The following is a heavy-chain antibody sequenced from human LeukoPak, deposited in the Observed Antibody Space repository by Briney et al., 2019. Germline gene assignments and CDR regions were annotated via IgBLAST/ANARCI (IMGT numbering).Heavy chain of an antibody. J-gene: IGHJ4*02. Sequence: SETLSLTCAVYGGSFSGYYWSWIRQPPGKGLEWIGEINHSGSTNYNPSLKSRVTISVDTSKNQFSLKLSSVTAADTAVYYCARGGRIVGATGNLDYWGQGTLVTVSS. CDR1: GGSFSGYY. D-gene: IGHD1-26*01. CDR2: INHSGST. CDR3: ARGGRIVGATGNLDY. V-gene: IGHV4-34*01.